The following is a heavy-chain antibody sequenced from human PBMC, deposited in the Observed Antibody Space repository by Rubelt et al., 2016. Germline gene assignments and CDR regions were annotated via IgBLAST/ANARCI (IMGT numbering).Heavy chain of an antibody. Sequence: QVQLQQWGAGLLKPSETLSLTCAVYGGSFSGYYWSWIRQPPGKGLEWIGEINHSGSTNYNPSLKSRFTISVATSKNQFSLKLSSVTAADTAVYYCASTTVVPLQHLDYWGQGTLVTVSS. CDR3: ASTTVVPLQHLDY. J-gene: IGHJ4*02. D-gene: IGHD4-23*01. V-gene: IGHV4-34*01. CDR2: INHSGST. CDR1: GGSFSGYY.